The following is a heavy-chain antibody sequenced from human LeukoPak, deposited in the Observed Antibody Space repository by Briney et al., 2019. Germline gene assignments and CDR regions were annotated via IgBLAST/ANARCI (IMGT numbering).Heavy chain of an antibody. Sequence: SSQTLSLTCAVSGGSISSGGYSWSWIRQPPGKGLEWIGYIYHSGSTYYNPSLKSRVTISVDRSKNQFSLKLSSVTAADTAVYYCARHFAATRAIIQLWSYFDYWGQGTLVTVSS. CDR3: ARHFAATRAIIQLWSYFDY. CDR1: GGSISSGGYS. J-gene: IGHJ4*02. V-gene: IGHV4-30-2*01. D-gene: IGHD5-18*01. CDR2: IYHSGST.